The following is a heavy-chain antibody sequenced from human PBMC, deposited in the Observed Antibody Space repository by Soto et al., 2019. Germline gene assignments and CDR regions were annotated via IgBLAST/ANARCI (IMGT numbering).Heavy chain of an antibody. CDR2: ISSSSRYI. Sequence: EVQLVESGGGLVKPGGSLRLTCAASGFTFSSYSMNWVRQPPGKGLEWVSSISSSSRYIYYADSVKGRFTISSDNAKNSLYLQMNSLRAEDAAVYYCGRDVGTHLTVAGNVHWGQGTLVTVSS. D-gene: IGHD6-19*01. CDR1: GFTFSSYS. J-gene: IGHJ1*01. CDR3: GRDVGTHLTVAGNVH. V-gene: IGHV3-21*01.